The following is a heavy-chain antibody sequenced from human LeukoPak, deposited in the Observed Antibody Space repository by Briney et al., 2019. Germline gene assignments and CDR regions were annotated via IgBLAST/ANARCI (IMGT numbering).Heavy chain of an antibody. J-gene: IGHJ4*02. CDR2: IYYSGST. Sequence: NPSETLSLTCTVSGGFISSYYWSWIRQPPGKGLEWIGYIYYSGSTNYNPSLKSRVTISVDTSKNQFSLKLSSVTAADTAVYYCARGSSGYRIDYWGQGTLVTVSS. CDR1: GGFISSYY. V-gene: IGHV4-59*01. CDR3: ARGSSGYRIDY. D-gene: IGHD3-22*01.